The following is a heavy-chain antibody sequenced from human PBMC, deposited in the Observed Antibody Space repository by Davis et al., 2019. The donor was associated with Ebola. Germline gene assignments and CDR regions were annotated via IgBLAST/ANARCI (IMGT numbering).Heavy chain of an antibody. Sequence: ASVKVSCKASGYTFTNYDLNWVRQATGQGLEWMGWMNPNSGNTGYAQKFQGRVTMTTDTSTSTAYMELSSLRSEDTAVYYCARASGYDYYYYYGMDVWGQGTTVTVSS. J-gene: IGHJ6*02. D-gene: IGHD5-12*01. V-gene: IGHV1-8*01. CDR2: MNPNSGNT. CDR3: ARASGYDYYYYYGMDV. CDR1: GYTFTNYD.